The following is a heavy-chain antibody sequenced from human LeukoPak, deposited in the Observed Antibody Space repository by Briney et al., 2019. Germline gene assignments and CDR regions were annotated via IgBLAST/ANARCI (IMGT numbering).Heavy chain of an antibody. J-gene: IGHJ4*02. V-gene: IGHV4-34*01. Sequence: SETLSLTCDVSGGSFSGYYWSWIRQPPGKGLEWIGEINHSGSTNYNPSLKSRVTISVDTSKNQFSLKLSSVTAADTAVYYCARGRMRKGFDYWGQGTLVTVSS. D-gene: IGHD2-8*01. CDR2: INHSGST. CDR3: ARGRMRKGFDY. CDR1: GGSFSGYY.